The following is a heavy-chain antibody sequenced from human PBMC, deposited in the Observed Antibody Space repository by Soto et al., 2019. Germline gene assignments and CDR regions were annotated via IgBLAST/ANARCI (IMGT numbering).Heavy chain of an antibody. J-gene: IGHJ6*03. CDR2: IYYSGNT. D-gene: IGHD6-19*01. CDR1: GGSISSGGYY. Sequence: QVQLQESGPGLVKPSQTLSLTCTVSGGSISSGGYYWSWIRQHPGKGLEWIGYIYYSGNTYYNPSLKSRVTISVDTSKNQFSLKLSSVTAADTAVYYCARWVLADRPYYYYYKDVWGKGTTVTVSS. V-gene: IGHV4-31*03. CDR3: ARWVLADRPYYYYYKDV.